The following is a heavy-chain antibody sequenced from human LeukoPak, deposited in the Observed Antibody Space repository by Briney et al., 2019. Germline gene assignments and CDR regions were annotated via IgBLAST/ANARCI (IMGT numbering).Heavy chain of an antibody. J-gene: IGHJ5*02. CDR3: ARLRYTVTTVDWFDP. D-gene: IGHD4-17*01. Sequence: SETLSLTCTVSGGSISSYYWSWIRQPPGKGLEWIGYIYYSGSTNYNPSLKSRVTISVDTSKNQFSLKLSSVTAADTAVYYCARLRYTVTTVDWFDPWGQGTLVTVSS. CDR2: IYYSGST. CDR1: GGSISSYY. V-gene: IGHV4-59*08.